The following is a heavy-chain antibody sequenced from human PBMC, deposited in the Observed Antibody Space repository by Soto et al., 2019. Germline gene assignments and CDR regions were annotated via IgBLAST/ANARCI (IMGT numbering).Heavy chain of an antibody. Sequence: HPGGSLRLSCAASGFTFSSYAMSWVRQAPGKGLEWVSAISGSGGSTYYADSVKGRFTISRDNSKNTLYLQMNSLRAEDTAVYYCAKKGPWSYGGDDYYYYYGMDVWGQGTTVTVSS. CDR1: GFTFSSYA. CDR3: AKKGPWSYGGDDYYYYYGMDV. J-gene: IGHJ6*02. CDR2: ISGSGGST. V-gene: IGHV3-23*01. D-gene: IGHD2-21*01.